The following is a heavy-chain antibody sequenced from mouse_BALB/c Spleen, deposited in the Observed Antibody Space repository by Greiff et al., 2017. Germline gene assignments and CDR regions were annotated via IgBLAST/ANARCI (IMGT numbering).Heavy chain of an antibody. V-gene: IGHV5-6-5*01. CDR2: ISSGGST. J-gene: IGHJ2*01. CDR3: ARGGMEAYDYHGGGYFDY. Sequence: EVQLVESGGGLVKPGGSLKLSCAASGFTFSSYAMSWVRQTPEKRLEWVASISSGGSTYYPDSVKGRFTISRDNARNILYLQMSSLRSEDTAMYYCARGGMEAYDYHGGGYFDYWGQGTTLTVSS. CDR1: GFTFSSYA. D-gene: IGHD2-4*01.